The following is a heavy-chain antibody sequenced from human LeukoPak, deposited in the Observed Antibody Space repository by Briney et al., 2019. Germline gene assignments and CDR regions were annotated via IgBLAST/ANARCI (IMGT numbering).Heavy chain of an antibody. J-gene: IGHJ2*01. D-gene: IGHD6-13*01. CDR3: AKDFGSSWHWYFDL. V-gene: IGHV3-9*01. CDR2: ISWNSGSI. Sequence: GGSLRLSCAASGFTFDDYAMHWVRQAPGKGLEWVSGISWNSGSIGYADSVKGRFTISRDNAKNSLYLQMNSPRAEDTALYYCAKDFGSSWHWYFDLWGRGTLVTVSS. CDR1: GFTFDDYA.